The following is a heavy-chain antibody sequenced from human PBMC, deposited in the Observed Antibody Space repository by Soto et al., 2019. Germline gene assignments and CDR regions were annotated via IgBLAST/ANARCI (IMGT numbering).Heavy chain of an antibody. CDR3: ALDPTAGSWFDP. J-gene: IGHJ5*02. CDR1: GGSISTYY. Sequence: QVQLQESGPGLVKPSETLSLTCTVSGGSISTYYWNWVRQPPGKGLEWIGYIFHSGGTNYNPSLKSRVTISVDTSKNQFTLKLRSVTAADTAMYYCALDPTAGSWFDPWGQGTLVTVSS. CDR2: IFHSGGT. D-gene: IGHD2-15*01. V-gene: IGHV4-59*01.